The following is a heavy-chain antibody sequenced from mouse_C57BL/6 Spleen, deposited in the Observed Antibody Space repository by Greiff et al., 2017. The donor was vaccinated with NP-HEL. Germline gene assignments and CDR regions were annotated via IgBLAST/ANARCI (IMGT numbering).Heavy chain of an antibody. CDR1: GYTFTDYE. V-gene: IGHV1-15*01. Sequence: VKLQQSGAELVRPGASVTLSCKASGYTFTDYEMHWVKQTPVHGLEWIGAIDPETGGTAYNQKFKGKAILTADKSSSTAYMELRSLTSEDSAVYYCTRGDKEGFAYWGQGTLVTVSA. J-gene: IGHJ3*01. CDR2: IDPETGGT. CDR3: TRGDKEGFAY.